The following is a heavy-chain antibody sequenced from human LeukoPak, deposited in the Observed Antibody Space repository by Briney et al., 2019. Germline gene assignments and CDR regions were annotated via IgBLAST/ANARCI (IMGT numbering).Heavy chain of an antibody. J-gene: IGHJ6*03. Sequence: PGGSLRLSCAASGFTFSSYAMIWVRHAPGKGLEWVSAISGRGGSTYYADSVKGRFTSSRDNSKNTLYLQMNSLSAEDTAVYYCAKGYSYGYGYYMDVWGKGTTVTVSS. V-gene: IGHV3-23*01. CDR3: AKGYSYGYGYYMDV. CDR1: GFTFSSYA. D-gene: IGHD5-18*01. CDR2: ISGRGGST.